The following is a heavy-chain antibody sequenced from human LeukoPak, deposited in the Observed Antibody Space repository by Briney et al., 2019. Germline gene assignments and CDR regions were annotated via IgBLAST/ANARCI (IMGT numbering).Heavy chain of an antibody. CDR3: ARLQGRGDYYLYF. Sequence: SETLSLSCTVTGGSICPYYSSWLRQPPGKGLEWIGYISYSGSTNYNPSLKTLRSRVTFSVDTSKNQFSLTLSSVTAADTAVYYCARLQGRGDYYLYFWGQGDLGPVSS. J-gene: IGHJ4*02. CDR1: GGSICPYY. V-gene: IGHV4-59*08. CDR2: ISYSGST. D-gene: IGHD7-27*01.